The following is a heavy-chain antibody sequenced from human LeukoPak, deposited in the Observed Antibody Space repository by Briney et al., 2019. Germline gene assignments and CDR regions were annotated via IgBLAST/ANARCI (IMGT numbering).Heavy chain of an antibody. CDR2: ISAYNGDT. CDR1: GYIFTTYG. CDR3: ASPSHYGNYPLRYAFDI. J-gene: IGHJ3*02. D-gene: IGHD4-11*01. Sequence: ASVKVSCKASGYIFTTYGINWVRQAPGQGLEWMGWISAYNGDTNYAQKLQGRVTMTTDTSTSTAYKELGSLRPDDTAVYYCASPSHYGNYPLRYAFDIWGQGTMVTVSS. V-gene: IGHV1-18*04.